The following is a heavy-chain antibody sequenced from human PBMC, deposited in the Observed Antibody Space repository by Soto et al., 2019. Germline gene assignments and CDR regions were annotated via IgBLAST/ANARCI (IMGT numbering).Heavy chain of an antibody. D-gene: IGHD3-10*01. CDR2: FDPEDGET. Sequence: ASVKVSCKVSGYTLTELSMHWVRQAPGKGLEWMGGFDPEDGETIYAQKFQGRVTMTEDTSTDTAYMELSSLRSEDTAVYYCATDRGPLASAVGYYGMDVWGQGTTVTVSS. CDR1: GYTLTELS. V-gene: IGHV1-24*01. J-gene: IGHJ6*02. CDR3: ATDRGPLASAVGYYGMDV.